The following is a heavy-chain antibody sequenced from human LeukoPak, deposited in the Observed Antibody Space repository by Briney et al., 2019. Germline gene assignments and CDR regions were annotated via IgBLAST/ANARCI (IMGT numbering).Heavy chain of an antibody. Sequence: PSETLSLTCTVSGGSISSYYWSWIRQPPGKGLEWIGYIYYSGSTNYNPSLKSRVTISVDRSKNQFSLKLSSVTAADTAVYYCARDSYCSGGSCSKNWFDPWGQGTLVTVSS. CDR3: ARDSYCSGGSCSKNWFDP. CDR2: IYYSGST. D-gene: IGHD2-15*01. CDR1: GGSISSYY. V-gene: IGHV4-59*12. J-gene: IGHJ5*02.